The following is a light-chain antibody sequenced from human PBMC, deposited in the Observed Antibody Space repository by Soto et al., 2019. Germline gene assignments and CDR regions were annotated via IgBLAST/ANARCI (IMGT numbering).Light chain of an antibody. Sequence: QSVLTQPPSVSGAPGQRVSIPCTGNSSNIGADYDVHWYQQLPGTAPKLLISGNVNRPSGVPDRFSGSKSGTSASLAITGLQAEDEADYFCQSFDRSLDAVVFGGGTKLTVL. V-gene: IGLV1-40*01. CDR1: SSNIGADYD. CDR3: QSFDRSLDAVV. J-gene: IGLJ3*02. CDR2: GNV.